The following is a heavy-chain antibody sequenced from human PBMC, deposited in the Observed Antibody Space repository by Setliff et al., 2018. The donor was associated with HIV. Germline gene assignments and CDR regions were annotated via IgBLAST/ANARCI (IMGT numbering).Heavy chain of an antibody. CDR2: IFHDGSNK. CDR1: GFSFSSYA. V-gene: IGHV3-30*19. Sequence: PGGSLRLSCAASGFSFSSYAMHWVRQTPGKGLEWVAIIFHDGSNKYYADSGKGRFTISRDNSKNTLYLQMNRLRAEDTAVYYCARDRVGTKVRYFDFWGRGTLVTVSS. CDR3: ARDRVGTKVRYFDF. J-gene: IGHJ2*01. D-gene: IGHD4-4*01.